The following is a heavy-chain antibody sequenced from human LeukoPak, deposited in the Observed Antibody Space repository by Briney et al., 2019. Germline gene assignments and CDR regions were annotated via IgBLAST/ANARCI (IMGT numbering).Heavy chain of an antibody. V-gene: IGHV4-34*01. CDR1: GGSFSGYY. D-gene: IGHD5-18*01. CDR3: AVAGYGRRFDY. Sequence: SETLSLTCAVYGGSFSGYYWNWIRQPPGEGLEWIGEINHSGSTNYNPSLKSRVTISVDTSKNQFSLKLIFISAADTAVYYCAVAGYGRRFDYWGQGTLVTVSS. J-gene: IGHJ4*02. CDR2: INHSGST.